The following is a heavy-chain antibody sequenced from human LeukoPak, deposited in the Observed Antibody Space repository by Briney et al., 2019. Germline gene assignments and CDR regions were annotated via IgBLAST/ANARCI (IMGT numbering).Heavy chain of an antibody. CDR1: GFTFSSYG. CDR3: TGRQYYDILTGFDYYMDV. Sequence: GGSLRLSCAASGFTFSSYGMSWVRQAPGKGLEWVSAISGSGGSTYYADSVKGRFTISRDNSKNTLYLQMNSLRAEDTAVYYCTGRQYYDILTGFDYYMDVWGKGTTVTISS. V-gene: IGHV3-23*01. D-gene: IGHD3-9*01. CDR2: ISGSGGST. J-gene: IGHJ6*03.